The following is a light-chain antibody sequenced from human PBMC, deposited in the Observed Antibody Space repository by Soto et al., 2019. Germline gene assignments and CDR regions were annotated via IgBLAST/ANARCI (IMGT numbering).Light chain of an antibody. V-gene: IGLV1-40*01. J-gene: IGLJ3*02. CDR1: SSNIGAGYD. Sequence: QSVLTQPPSVSGAPGQRVTISCTGSSSNIGAGYDVHWYQQLPGTAPKLLIYGNSNRPSGVPDRFSGSKSGTSASLAITGLQAEDEAYYYCQSYDSSLSGSLFGGGTNLTVL. CDR3: QSYDSSLSGSL. CDR2: GNS.